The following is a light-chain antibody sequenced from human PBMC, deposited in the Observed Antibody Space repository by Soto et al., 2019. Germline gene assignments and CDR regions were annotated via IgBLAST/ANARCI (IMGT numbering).Light chain of an antibody. V-gene: IGKV3-11*01. Sequence: EILLTQSPATLSLSPGEIATLSFRASQSVSSYLAWCQQKPGQAPRLLIYDASNRATGIPARFSGSGSGTDFTLTISSLEPEDFAVYYCQQRSNWPITFGQGTRLEIK. CDR2: DAS. J-gene: IGKJ5*01. CDR3: QQRSNWPIT. CDR1: QSVSSY.